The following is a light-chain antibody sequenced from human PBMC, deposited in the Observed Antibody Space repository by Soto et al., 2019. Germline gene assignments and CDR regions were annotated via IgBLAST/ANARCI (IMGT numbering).Light chain of an antibody. Sequence: DIQMTQSPSSLSASVGDSVTITCRASQSIASYLNWYQQRPGKAPKLLIHAASTLQSGVPSRFSGSESESGTDFTLAISRLQPDDFGTYYCQQFYMGWTFGPGTRVDLK. V-gene: IGKV1-39*01. CDR2: AAS. CDR1: QSIASY. CDR3: QQFYMGWT. J-gene: IGKJ1*01.